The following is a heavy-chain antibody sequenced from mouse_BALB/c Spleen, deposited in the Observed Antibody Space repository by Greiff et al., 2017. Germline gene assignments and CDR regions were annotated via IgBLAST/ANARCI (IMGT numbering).Heavy chain of an antibody. CDR3: ARSITTVVAPSYYFDY. J-gene: IGHJ2*01. V-gene: IGHV1S81*02. CDR2: INPSNGGT. D-gene: IGHD1-1*01. Sequence: QVHVKQSGAELVKPGASVKLSCKASGYTFTSYYMYWVKQRPGQGLEWIGEINPSNGGTNFNEKFKSKATLTVDKSSSTAYMQLSSLTSEDSAVYFCARSITTVVAPSYYFDYWGQGTTLTVSS. CDR1: GYTFTSYY.